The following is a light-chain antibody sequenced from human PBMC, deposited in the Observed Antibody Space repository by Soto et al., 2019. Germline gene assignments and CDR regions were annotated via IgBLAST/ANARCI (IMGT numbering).Light chain of an antibody. CDR3: LQDYNYPWT. CDR1: QSISSW. Sequence: DIQMTQSPSTLSGSVGDRVTITCRASQSISSWLAWYQQKPGKAPKLLIYKASTLESGVPSNFSGSGSGTEFTLTINSLQPEDFATYYCLQDYNYPWTFGQGTKVDIK. CDR2: KAS. V-gene: IGKV1-5*03. J-gene: IGKJ1*01.